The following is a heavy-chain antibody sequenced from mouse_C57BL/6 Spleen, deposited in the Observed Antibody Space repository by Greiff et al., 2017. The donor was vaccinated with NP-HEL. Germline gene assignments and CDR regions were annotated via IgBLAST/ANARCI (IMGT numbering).Heavy chain of an antibody. CDR3: TRVGYGSRYYAMDY. Sequence: EVMLVESGEGLVKPGGSLKLSCAASGFTFSSYAMSWVRQTPEKRLEWVAYISSGGDYIYYADTVKGRFTISRDNARNTLYLQMSSLKSEDTAMYYCTRVGYGSRYYAMDYWGQGTSVTVSS. D-gene: IGHD1-1*01. V-gene: IGHV5-9-1*02. CDR2: ISSGGDYI. CDR1: GFTFSSYA. J-gene: IGHJ4*01.